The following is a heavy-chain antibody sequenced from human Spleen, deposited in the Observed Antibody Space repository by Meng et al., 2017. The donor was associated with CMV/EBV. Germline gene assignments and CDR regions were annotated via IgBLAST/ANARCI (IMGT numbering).Heavy chain of an antibody. J-gene: IGHJ4*02. CDR3: ARCLRLEHTNFDY. V-gene: IGHV3-53*01. CDR2: IYSGGST. D-gene: IGHD1/OR15-1a*01. Sequence: GGSLRLSCAASGFTVSSNYMSWVRQAPGKGLEWVSVIYSGGSTYYADSVKGRFTISRDNAKNSLYLQMNSLRAEDTAVYYCARCLRLEHTNFDYWGQGTLVTVSS. CDR1: GFTVSSNY.